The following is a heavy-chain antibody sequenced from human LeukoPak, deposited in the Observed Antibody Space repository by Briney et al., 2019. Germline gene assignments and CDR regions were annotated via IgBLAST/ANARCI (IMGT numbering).Heavy chain of an antibody. D-gene: IGHD7-27*01. Sequence: SQTLSLTCAVSGGSISSGDYYWSWIRQPPGKGLEWIGYIYYSGSTYHNPSLKSRVTISVDTSKNQFSLKLSSVTAADTAVYYCARGITGDPFDYWGQGTLVTVSS. CDR2: IYYSGST. CDR1: GGSISSGDYY. CDR3: ARGITGDPFDY. J-gene: IGHJ4*02. V-gene: IGHV4-30-4*01.